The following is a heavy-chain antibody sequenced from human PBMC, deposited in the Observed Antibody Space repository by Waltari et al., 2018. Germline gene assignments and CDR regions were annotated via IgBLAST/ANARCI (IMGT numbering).Heavy chain of an antibody. CDR3: ARADRGRSGKYASPAWGP. D-gene: IGHD1-26*01. J-gene: IGHJ5*02. CDR1: GGGSFSDYY. Sequence: QVQLQQWGAGLLKPSETLSLTCAVYGGGSFSDYYWNWIRQPPGKVLEWIGEINHSGSTNYNPSLKNRLTISLDTSKTQFSLKMRSVTAADTAVYYCARADRGRSGKYASPAWGPWGQGTLVTVSS. V-gene: IGHV4-34*01. CDR2: INHSGST.